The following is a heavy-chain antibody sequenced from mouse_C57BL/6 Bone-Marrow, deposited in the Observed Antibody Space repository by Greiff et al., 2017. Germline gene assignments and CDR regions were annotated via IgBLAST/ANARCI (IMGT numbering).Heavy chain of an antibody. D-gene: IGHD1-1*01. CDR2: IDPSDSET. J-gene: IGHJ2*01. CDR3: ARLITTVVAYYFDY. Sequence: QVQLQQPGAELVRPGSSVKLSCKASGYTFTSYWMHWVKQRPIQGLEWIGNIDPSDSETHYNQKFKDKATLTVDKSSSTAYMQLSSLTSEDSAVYYCARLITTVVAYYFDYWGQGTTLTVSS. V-gene: IGHV1-52*01. CDR1: GYTFTSYW.